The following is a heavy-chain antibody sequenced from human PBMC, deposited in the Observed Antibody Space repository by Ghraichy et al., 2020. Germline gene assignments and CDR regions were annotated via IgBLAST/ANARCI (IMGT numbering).Heavy chain of an antibody. V-gene: IGHV3-23*01. D-gene: IGHD3-22*01. Sequence: GGSLRLSCAASGFTFSSYAMSWVRQAPGKGLEWVSAISGSGGSTYYADSVKGRFTISRDNSKNTLYLQMNSLRAEDTAVYYCAKDQDSNPYDSSGYYYAAYWYFDLWGRGTLVTVSS. J-gene: IGHJ2*01. CDR2: ISGSGGST. CDR3: AKDQDSNPYDSSGYYYAAYWYFDL. CDR1: GFTFSSYA.